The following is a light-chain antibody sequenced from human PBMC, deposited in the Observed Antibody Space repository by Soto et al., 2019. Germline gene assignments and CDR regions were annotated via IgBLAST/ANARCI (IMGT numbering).Light chain of an antibody. V-gene: IGKV3-20*01. CDR2: AAS. J-gene: IGKJ2*01. Sequence: EIVLTQSPGTLSLSPGERATLSCRASQSVSSGCLVWCQQKPAQAPRLLIYAASSRATGIPDRFSGSGSGTDFTLTISRLEPEDFAVYYCQQCGSLPYTFGQGTKLEIK. CDR3: QQCGSLPYT. CDR1: QSVSSGC.